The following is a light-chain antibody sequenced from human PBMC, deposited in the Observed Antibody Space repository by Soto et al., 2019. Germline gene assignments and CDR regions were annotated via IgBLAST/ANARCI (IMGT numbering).Light chain of an antibody. Sequence: QSELTQPPSVSGAPGQRVTISCTGSSSNVGAGYDVHWYQQLPGSAPKLLIYSNNNRPSGVPDRFSGSKSDTSASLDITGVQAEDEADYYCQSYDRSLSGAVFGGGTQLTVL. CDR3: QSYDRSLSGAV. CDR1: SSNVGAGYD. CDR2: SNN. J-gene: IGLJ2*01. V-gene: IGLV1-40*01.